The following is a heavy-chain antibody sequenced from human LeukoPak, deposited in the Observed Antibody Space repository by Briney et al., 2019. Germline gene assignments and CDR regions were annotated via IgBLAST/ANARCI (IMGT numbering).Heavy chain of an antibody. CDR3: ARYPGIAVAGYYFDY. CDR2: IIPILGIA. V-gene: IGHV1-69*02. Sequence: SVKVSCKASGGTFSSYTISWVRQAPGQGLEWMGRIIPILGIANYAQKFQGRVTITADKSTSTAYMELSSLRSEDTAVYYCARYPGIAVAGYYFDYWGQGTLVTVSP. D-gene: IGHD6-19*01. CDR1: GGTFSSYT. J-gene: IGHJ4*02.